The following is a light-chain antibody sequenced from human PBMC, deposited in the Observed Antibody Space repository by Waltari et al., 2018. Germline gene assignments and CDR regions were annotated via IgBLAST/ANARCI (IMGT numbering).Light chain of an antibody. CDR1: RSAVGSYTL. CDR3: CSYAGSSTDVV. V-gene: IGLV2-23*01. J-gene: IGLJ2*01. Sequence: QSALTQPASVSGSPGQSIPLSCTGTRSAVGSYTLFSWYQQHPGKAPKLMIYEGSKRPSGVSNRFSGSKSGNTASLTISGLQAEDEADYYCCSYAGSSTDVVFGGGTKLTVL. CDR2: EGS.